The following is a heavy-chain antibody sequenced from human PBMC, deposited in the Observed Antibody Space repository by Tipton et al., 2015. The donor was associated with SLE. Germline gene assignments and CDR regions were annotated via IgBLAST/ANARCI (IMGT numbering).Heavy chain of an antibody. CDR2: IKNKADSYTT. Sequence: SLRLSCAASGFTFSDHYMDWVRQAPGKGLEWVGRIKNKADSYTTDYAASVKGRFTISRDDSKSSLYLQLNSLKTEDTAVYYCAILLGAPIWGRGALVTVSS. J-gene: IGHJ4*02. CDR1: GFTFSDHY. V-gene: IGHV3-72*01. D-gene: IGHD1-26*01. CDR3: AILLGAPI.